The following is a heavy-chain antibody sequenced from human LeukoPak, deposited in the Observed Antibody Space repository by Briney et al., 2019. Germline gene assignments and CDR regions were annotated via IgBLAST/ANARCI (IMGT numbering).Heavy chain of an antibody. CDR3: ARADRTTKATASPSAYCGGDCSSGFDH. V-gene: IGHV1-46*03. D-gene: IGHD2-21*01. CDR1: GYTFTSYY. CDR2: INPSGGST. J-gene: IGHJ4*02. Sequence: ASVKVSCKASGYTFTSYYMHWVRQAPGQGLEWMGIINPSGGSTSYAQKFHGRVTITRDTSTSTVYMELSSLRSEDTAVYYCARADRTTKATASPSAYCGGDCSSGFDHWGQGTLVTVSS.